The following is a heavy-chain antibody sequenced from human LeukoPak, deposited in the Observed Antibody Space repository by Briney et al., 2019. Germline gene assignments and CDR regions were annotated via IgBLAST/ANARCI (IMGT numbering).Heavy chain of an antibody. J-gene: IGHJ4*02. CDR1: GFTFSSYG. D-gene: IGHD6-19*01. Sequence: GGSLRLCCAASGFTFSSYGMSWVRQAPGKGLEWVSAISGSGGSTYYADSVKGRFTISRDNSKNTLYLQMNSLRAEDTAVYYCATYSSGWYDGDYWGQGTLVTVSS. CDR2: ISGSGGST. CDR3: ATYSSGWYDGDY. V-gene: IGHV3-23*01.